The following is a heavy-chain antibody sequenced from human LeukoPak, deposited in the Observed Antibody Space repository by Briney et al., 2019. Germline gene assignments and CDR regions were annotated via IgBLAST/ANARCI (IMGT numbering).Heavy chain of an antibody. CDR3: VRSLRSADF. CDR2: ISTDGSQT. V-gene: IGHV3-74*01. CDR1: GFTFSNYW. J-gene: IGHJ4*02. Sequence: GGSLRLSCEASGFTFSNYWMHWVRQAPGKGLMWVSQISTDGSQTFYADSVKGRFTISRDNAKNTLSLQMDSLRPEDTAVYYCVRSLRSADFWGQRTLVTVSS.